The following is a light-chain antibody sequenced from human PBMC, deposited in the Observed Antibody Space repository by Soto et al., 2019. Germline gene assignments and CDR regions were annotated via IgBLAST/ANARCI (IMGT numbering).Light chain of an antibody. CDR3: QQYNNWPPLT. J-gene: IGKJ4*01. V-gene: IGKV3-15*01. CDR2: GAS. Sequence: EIVMTQSPATLSVSPGERATLSFRASQSVSSNLAWYQQKPGQAPRLLIYGASTRATGIPARFSGSGSGTEFTLTIGSLQSEDFAVYYCQQYNNWPPLTFGGGTKVELK. CDR1: QSVSSN.